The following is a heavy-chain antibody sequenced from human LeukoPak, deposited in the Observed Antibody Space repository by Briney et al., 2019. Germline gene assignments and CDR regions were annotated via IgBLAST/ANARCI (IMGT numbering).Heavy chain of an antibody. J-gene: IGHJ4*02. CDR1: GGSFSGYY. CDR2: INHSGST. CDR3: ARGKRGYSSSWYDY. Sequence: SETLSLTCAVYGGSFSGYYWSWIRQPPGKGLEWIGEINHSGSTNYNPSLKSRVTISVDTSKNQFSLKLSSVTAADTAVYYCARGKRGYSSSWYDYWGQGTLVTVSS. D-gene: IGHD6-13*01. V-gene: IGHV4-34*01.